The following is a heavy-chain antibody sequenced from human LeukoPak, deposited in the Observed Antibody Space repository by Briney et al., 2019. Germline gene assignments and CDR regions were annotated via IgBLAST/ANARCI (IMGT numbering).Heavy chain of an antibody. CDR2: INPNSGGT. Sequence: ASVKVSCKASGYTFTGYYMHWVRQAPGQGLEWMGRINPNSGGTNYAQKFQGRVTITRDTSISAAYMELSRLRSDDTAVYYCARGRRDSGYDARGYYYMDVWGKGTTVTVSS. D-gene: IGHD5-12*01. J-gene: IGHJ6*03. V-gene: IGHV1-2*06. CDR3: ARGRRDSGYDARGYYYMDV. CDR1: GYTFTGYY.